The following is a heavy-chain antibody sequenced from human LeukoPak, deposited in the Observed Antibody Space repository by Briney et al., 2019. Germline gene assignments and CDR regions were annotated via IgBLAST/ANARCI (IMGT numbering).Heavy chain of an antibody. CDR1: GFTFSSYG. D-gene: IGHD5-18*01. J-gene: IGHJ6*02. Sequence: GGSLRLSCAASGFTFSSYGMHWVRQAPGKGLEWVAVISYDGSNKYYADSVKGRFTISRDNSKNTLYLQMNSLRAEDTAVYYCARTWIQLWLRYGMDVWGQGTTVTVSS. CDR3: ARTWIQLWLRYGMDV. CDR2: ISYDGSNK. V-gene: IGHV3-30*19.